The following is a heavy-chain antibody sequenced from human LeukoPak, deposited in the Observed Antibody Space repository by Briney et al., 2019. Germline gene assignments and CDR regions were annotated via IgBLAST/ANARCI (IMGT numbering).Heavy chain of an antibody. V-gene: IGHV3-21*01. J-gene: IGHJ4*02. CDR2: IYTSSSYI. D-gene: IGHD3-10*01. CDR1: GFTFSSYA. Sequence: PGGSLRLSCAASGFTFSSYAMNWVRQAPGKGLEWVSSIYTSSSYIYYADSVKGRFTIARDNAKNSLYLQMDSLRAEDTAVYYCARGYDFGSGSFFDYWGQGTLVTVSS. CDR3: ARGYDFGSGSFFDY.